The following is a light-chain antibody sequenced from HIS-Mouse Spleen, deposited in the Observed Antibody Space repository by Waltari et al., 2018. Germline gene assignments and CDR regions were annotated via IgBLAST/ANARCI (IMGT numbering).Light chain of an antibody. Sequence: EIVLTQSPATLSLSPGERATLSCRASQSVSSYLAWYQQKPGQAPRPLIYDASNRATGIPARFSGSVSGTDFTLTISSLEPEDFAVYYCQQRSNWPHTFGQGTKLEIK. V-gene: IGKV3-11*01. J-gene: IGKJ2*01. CDR1: QSVSSY. CDR2: DAS. CDR3: QQRSNWPHT.